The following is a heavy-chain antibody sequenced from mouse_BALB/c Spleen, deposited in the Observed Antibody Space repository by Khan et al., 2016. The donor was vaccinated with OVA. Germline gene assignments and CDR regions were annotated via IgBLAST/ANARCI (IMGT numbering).Heavy chain of an antibody. CDR1: GYTFSNSW. CDR2: IYPGDGDT. Sequence: VQLQESGAELARPGASVKLSCKASGYTFSNSWMQWVKQRPGQGLEWIGAIYPGDGDTRYTQKFKGKATLTADQSSRTAYMQLSSLTSEDSAVFYCARSLPGYAMDYWGQGTSVTVSS. J-gene: IGHJ4*01. V-gene: IGHV1-87*01. CDR3: ARSLPGYAMDY.